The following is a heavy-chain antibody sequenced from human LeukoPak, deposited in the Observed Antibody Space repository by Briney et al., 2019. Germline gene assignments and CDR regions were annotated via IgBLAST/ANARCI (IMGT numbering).Heavy chain of an antibody. CDR3: AKEGDQFRGYLDA. J-gene: IGHJ6*04. CDR2: IWHDGSVE. D-gene: IGHD2-15*01. CDR1: GFMFSRLG. Sequence: GESLKISCTASGFMFSRLGMQWVRQAPGEGLEWVAMIWHDGSVEEYADSVKGRFTISRDNSQSTLYLQMNSLRDDDTAVYYCAKEGDQFRGYLDAWGKGTTVAVPS. V-gene: IGHV3-33*06.